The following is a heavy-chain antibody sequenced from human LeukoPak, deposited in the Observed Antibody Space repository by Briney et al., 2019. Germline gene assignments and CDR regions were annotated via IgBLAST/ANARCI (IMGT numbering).Heavy chain of an antibody. D-gene: IGHD5-12*01. CDR3: ARSVAPYYYYYMNV. CDR1: GGSISSYY. V-gene: IGHV4-4*07. J-gene: IGHJ6*03. CDR2: MYTSGST. Sequence: SETLSLTCTVSGGSISSYYWSWIRQPAGKRLEWIGRMYTSGSTNYNPSLKSRVTMSVDTSKNQFSLNLSSVTAADTAVYYCARSVAPYYYYYMNVWVKGTTVTVSS.